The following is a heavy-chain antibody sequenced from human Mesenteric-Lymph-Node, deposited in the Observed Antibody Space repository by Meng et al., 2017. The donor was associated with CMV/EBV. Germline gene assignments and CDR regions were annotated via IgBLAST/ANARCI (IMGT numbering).Heavy chain of an antibody. CDR3: EKARGYNWNGRGAFDE. CDR2: ISWNSGNI. D-gene: IGHD1-20*01. Sequence: GGSLRLSCAASGFTFDDYAMHWVRQVPGKGLEWVSGISWNSGNIAYADSVKDRFTISRDNAETTLYLEMKRMRLEDADLYHYEKARGYNWNGRGAFDEWGQGTMVTVSS. V-gene: IGHV3-9*01. J-gene: IGHJ3*01. CDR1: GFTFDDYA.